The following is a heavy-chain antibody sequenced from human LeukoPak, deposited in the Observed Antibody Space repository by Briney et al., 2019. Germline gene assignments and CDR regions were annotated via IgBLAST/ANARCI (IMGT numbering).Heavy chain of an antibody. CDR1: GGSFSGYY. Sequence: SETLSLTCAVYGGSFSGYYWSWIRQPPGKGLEWIGEINHSGSTNYNPSLKSRVTISVDTSKNQFSLKLSSVTAADTAVYYCARERIQLASWFDPWGQGTLVTVSS. D-gene: IGHD5-18*01. CDR3: ARERIQLASWFDP. J-gene: IGHJ5*02. V-gene: IGHV4-34*01. CDR2: INHSGST.